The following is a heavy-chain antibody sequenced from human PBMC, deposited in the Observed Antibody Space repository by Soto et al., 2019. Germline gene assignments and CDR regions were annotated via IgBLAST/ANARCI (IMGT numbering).Heavy chain of an antibody. V-gene: IGHV4-38-2*01. CDR1: GDSIISIYH. CDR3: ARNTSGRYFDC. J-gene: IGHJ4*02. D-gene: IGHD6-19*01. CDR2: IYNSGST. Sequence: PSETLSLTCAVSGDSIISIYHWGWIRQPPGKGLEWIASIYNSGSTHYNPSLKSRATISVDTSNNQFSLRLSSVTAADTAVYYCARNTSGRYFDCWGQGTLVTVSS.